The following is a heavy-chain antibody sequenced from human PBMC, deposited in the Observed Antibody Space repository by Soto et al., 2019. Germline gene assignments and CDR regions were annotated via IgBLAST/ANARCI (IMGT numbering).Heavy chain of an antibody. CDR2: ISYDGSNK. CDR3: ARDFLLLPFYGDYHVNGYYYYYGMDV. J-gene: IGHJ6*02. Sequence: GGFLRLSCAASGFTFSSYAMHWVRQAPGKGLEWVAVISYDGSNKYYADSVKGRFTISRDNSKNTLYLQMNSLRAEDTAVYYCARDFLLLPFYGDYHVNGYYYYYGMDVWGQGTTVTVSS. V-gene: IGHV3-30-3*01. D-gene: IGHD4-17*01. CDR1: GFTFSSYA.